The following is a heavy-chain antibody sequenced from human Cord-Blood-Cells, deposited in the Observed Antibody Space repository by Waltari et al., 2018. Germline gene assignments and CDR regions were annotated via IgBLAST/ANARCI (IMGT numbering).Heavy chain of an antibody. CDR1: GGSISSSSYY. D-gene: IGHD2-15*01. CDR2: SYYSGST. Sequence: QLQLQESGPGLVKPSETLSLTCTVSGGSISSSSYYWGWIRQPPGKGLEWIGSSYYSGSTYYNPSLKSRVTISVDTSKNQFSLKLSSVTAADTAVYYCASRGVQDVFDLWGRGTLVTVSS. J-gene: IGHJ2*01. V-gene: IGHV4-39*01. CDR3: ASRGVQDVFDL.